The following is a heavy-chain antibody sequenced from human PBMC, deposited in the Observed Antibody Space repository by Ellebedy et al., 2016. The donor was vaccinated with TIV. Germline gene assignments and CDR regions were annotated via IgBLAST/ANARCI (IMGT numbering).Heavy chain of an antibody. Sequence: SVKVSXXASGGTFSSYGITWVRQAPGQGLEWIGDIIPVFDTAHYGQKFEGRVTITADESTSTAYMELSSLRSEDTGVFYCAAAGVRGVTTEACDYWGQGTLVTVSS. CDR2: IIPVFDTA. V-gene: IGHV1-69*13. CDR1: GGTFSSYG. CDR3: AAAGVRGVTTEACDY. J-gene: IGHJ4*02. D-gene: IGHD3-10*01.